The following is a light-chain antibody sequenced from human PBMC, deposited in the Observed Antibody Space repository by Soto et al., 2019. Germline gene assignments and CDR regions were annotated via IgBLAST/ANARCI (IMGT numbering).Light chain of an antibody. CDR1: QSVSSY. J-gene: IGKJ5*01. Sequence: EIVFKQSPATLSLSPGERATLSCRASQSVSSYLAWYQQKPGQAPRLLIYDASNRATGIPDRFSGSGSGTEFTLTICSLQSEDFAVYFCQTVDKWPLFGQGTRLEI. CDR2: DAS. V-gene: IGKV3-11*01. CDR3: QTVDKWPL.